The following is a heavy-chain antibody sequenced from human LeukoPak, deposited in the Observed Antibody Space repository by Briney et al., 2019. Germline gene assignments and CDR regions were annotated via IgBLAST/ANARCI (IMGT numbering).Heavy chain of an antibody. Sequence: TAGSLSLSCAASGFSVNTFARSYFRQAPGKGLKGVSAIKGSGAEAHHAEAARGRFASHKDHSKKTLYLQRNNLRVEDTSLYYCTNLGDYRVFEVSDLWAQGTMVIV. D-gene: IGHD4-17*01. CDR3: TNLGDYRVFEVSDL. J-gene: IGHJ3*01. V-gene: IGHV3-23*01. CDR2: IKGSGAEA. CDR1: GFSVNTFA.